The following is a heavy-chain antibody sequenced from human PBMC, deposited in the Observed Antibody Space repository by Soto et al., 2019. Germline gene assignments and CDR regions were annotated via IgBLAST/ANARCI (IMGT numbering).Heavy chain of an antibody. CDR1: GFTFSSYA. D-gene: IGHD2-2*01. J-gene: IGHJ6*02. V-gene: IGHV3-30-3*01. CDR3: VREGGDCSSTSCDGMDV. Sequence: QVQLVESGGGVVQPGRSLRLSCAASGFTFSSYAMHWVRQAPGKGLEWVAVISYDGSNKYYADSVKGRFTISRDNSKNTLYLQMNSLRAEDTAVYYCVREGGDCSSTSCDGMDVWGQGTTVTVSS. CDR2: ISYDGSNK.